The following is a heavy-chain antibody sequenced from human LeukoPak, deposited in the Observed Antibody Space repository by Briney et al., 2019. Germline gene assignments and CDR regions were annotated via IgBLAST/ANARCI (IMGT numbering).Heavy chain of an antibody. V-gene: IGHV1-18*01. D-gene: IGHD6-13*01. CDR1: GYTFTSYG. CDR2: ISAYNGNT. Sequence: ASVKVSCKASGYTFTSYGISWVRQSPGQGLEWMGWISAYNGNTNYAQKLQGRVTMTTDTSTSTAYMELRSLRSDDTAVYYCARAPPAIAAAGHKYSYFDLWGRGTLVTVSS. CDR3: ARAPPAIAAAGHKYSYFDL. J-gene: IGHJ2*01.